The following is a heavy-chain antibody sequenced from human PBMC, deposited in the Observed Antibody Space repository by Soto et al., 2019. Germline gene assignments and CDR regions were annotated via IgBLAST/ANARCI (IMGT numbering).Heavy chain of an antibody. D-gene: IGHD3-22*01. Sequence: QVPLVESGGGVVQPGRSLRLSCSASGFTFSSHGMHWARQAPGKGLEWVAVIWYDGSNKYYADSVKGRFTISRDNSKSTLYLQMNSLRAEDTAVYYCARAYYYDSGAYQNAFDIWGQGTMVTVSS. J-gene: IGHJ3*02. CDR2: IWYDGSNK. V-gene: IGHV3-33*01. CDR1: GFTFSSHG. CDR3: ARAYYYDSGAYQNAFDI.